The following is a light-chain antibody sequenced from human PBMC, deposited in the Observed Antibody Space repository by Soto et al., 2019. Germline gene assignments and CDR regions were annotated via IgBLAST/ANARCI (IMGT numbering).Light chain of an antibody. CDR2: MVS. J-gene: IGKJ2*01. CDR3: MQALQTRT. V-gene: IGKV2-28*01. Sequence: DIVLTQSPLSLPVTPGEPASISCRSSQSLLHSNGYTYLDWYLQKPGQSPQLLIYMVSNRASGVPDRFSGSGSGTDFTLNISRVEAEDVGVYYCMQALQTRTFGQGTKLEIK. CDR1: QSLLHSNGYTY.